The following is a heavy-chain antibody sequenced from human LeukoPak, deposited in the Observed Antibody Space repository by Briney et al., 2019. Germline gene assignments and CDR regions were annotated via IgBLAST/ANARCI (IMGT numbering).Heavy chain of an antibody. V-gene: IGHV3-20*04. D-gene: IGHD6-19*01. CDR2: INWNGGST. J-gene: IGHJ4*02. Sequence: GGSLRLSCAASGFTVSSNYMSWVRQAPGKGLEWVSGINWNGGSTGYADSVKGRFTISRDNAKNSLYLQMNSLRAEDTAVYYCARGGVAVAGTCFDYWGQGTLVTVSS. CDR1: GFTVSSNY. CDR3: ARGGVAVAGTCFDY.